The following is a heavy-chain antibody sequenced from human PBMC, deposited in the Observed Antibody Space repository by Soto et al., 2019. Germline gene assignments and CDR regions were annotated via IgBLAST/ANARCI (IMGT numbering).Heavy chain of an antibody. D-gene: IGHD3-10*01. CDR1: GGTFNTYA. CDR3: AREVQVHTAAFVY. J-gene: IGHJ4*02. Sequence: QVQLVQSGAEMKKPGSSVKVSCQSSGGTFNTYAMNWVRQAPGQGPEWMGDISPMFGASKYAPKFQGIVTITADESTATSYMQVSSLTSEDTARYFCAREVQVHTAAFVYWSQGTVVTVSS. V-gene: IGHV1-69*19. CDR2: ISPMFGAS.